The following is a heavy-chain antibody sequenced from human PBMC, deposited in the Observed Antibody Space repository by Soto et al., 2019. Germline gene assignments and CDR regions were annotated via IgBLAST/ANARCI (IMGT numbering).Heavy chain of an antibody. CDR1: GFTFSSYA. CDR3: ASGYSSGGYAFDY. Sequence: EVQLLESGGGLVQPGGSLRLSCAASGFTFSSYAMSWVRQAPGQGLEWVSAISGSGGSTYYADSVKGRFTISRDNSKNTLDLQMNSRRAEDTAVYYCASGYSSGGYAFDYWGQGTLVTVSS. J-gene: IGHJ4*02. V-gene: IGHV3-23*01. D-gene: IGHD6-19*01. CDR2: ISGSGGST.